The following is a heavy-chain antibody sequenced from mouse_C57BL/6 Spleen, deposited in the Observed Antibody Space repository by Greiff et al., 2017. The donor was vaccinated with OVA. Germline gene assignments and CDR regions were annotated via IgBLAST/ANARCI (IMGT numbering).Heavy chain of an antibody. V-gene: IGHV3-1*01. J-gene: IGHJ2*01. CDR2: ISYSGST. CDR1: GYSITSGYD. Sequence: EVQGVESGPGMVKPSQSLSLTCTVTGYSITSGYDWHWIRHFPGNKLEWMGYISYSGSTNYNPSLKSRISITHDTSKNHFFLKLNSVTTEDTATYYCARSPIYYYGSSYYFDYWGQGTTLTVSS. D-gene: IGHD1-1*01. CDR3: ARSPIYYYGSSYYFDY.